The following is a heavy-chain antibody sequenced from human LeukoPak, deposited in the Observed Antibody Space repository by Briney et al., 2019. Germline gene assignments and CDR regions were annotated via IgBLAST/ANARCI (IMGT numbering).Heavy chain of an antibody. Sequence: PSETLSLTCTVSGGPINSGSYCWSWIRQSAGKGLEWIGHIHISGSTNYNPSLKSRVTISVDTSKNQFSLKLSSVTAADTAVYYCARDPGIMVRGSRRGSDGNYYYMDVWGKGTTVTISS. CDR1: GGPINSGSYC. D-gene: IGHD3-10*01. CDR2: IHISGST. CDR3: ARDPGIMVRGSRRGSDGNYYYMDV. V-gene: IGHV4-61*09. J-gene: IGHJ6*03.